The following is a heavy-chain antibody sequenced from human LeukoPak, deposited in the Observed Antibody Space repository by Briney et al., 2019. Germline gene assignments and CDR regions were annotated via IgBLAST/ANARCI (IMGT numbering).Heavy chain of an antibody. D-gene: IGHD4-17*01. V-gene: IGHV3-74*03. CDR1: GFPFSSYD. CDR2: IDSDGTST. Sequence: GGSLRLSCAASGFPFSSYDMNWVRQAPGKGLVWVSRIDSDGTSTTYADSVKGRFTISRDNAKNTLSLQMNSLRAEDTAVYYCARGKNGDSLFDYWGQGTLVTVSS. J-gene: IGHJ4*02. CDR3: ARGKNGDSLFDY.